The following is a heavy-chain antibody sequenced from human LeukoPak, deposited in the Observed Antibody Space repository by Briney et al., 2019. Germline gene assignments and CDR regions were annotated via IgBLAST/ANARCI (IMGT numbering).Heavy chain of an antibody. CDR1: GFTFSSYG. V-gene: IGHV3-30*02. CDR2: IRYDGSNK. CDR3: ATDYVWGSYAYY. D-gene: IGHD3-16*01. Sequence: PGGSLRLSCAASGFTFSSYGMHWVRQAPGKGLEWVAFIRYDGSNKYYADSVKGRFTISRDNSKNTLYLQMNSLRAEDTAVYYCATDYVWGSYAYYWGQGTLVTVSS. J-gene: IGHJ4*02.